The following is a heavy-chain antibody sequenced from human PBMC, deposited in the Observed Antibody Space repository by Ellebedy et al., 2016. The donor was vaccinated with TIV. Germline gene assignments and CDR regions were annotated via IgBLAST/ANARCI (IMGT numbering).Heavy chain of an antibody. CDR1: NFTFSVYC. Sequence: PGGSLRLSCAASNFTFSVYCMHWVRQVPGKGLVWVSRINSDGSSTSYSDSVKGRFTISRDNAKNTLYLQMNSLRAEDTAVYYCARDGQGEITIFGVVINTEAHNWFDPWGQGTLVTVSS. V-gene: IGHV3-74*01. J-gene: IGHJ5*02. CDR2: INSDGSST. CDR3: ARDGQGEITIFGVVINTEAHNWFDP. D-gene: IGHD3-3*01.